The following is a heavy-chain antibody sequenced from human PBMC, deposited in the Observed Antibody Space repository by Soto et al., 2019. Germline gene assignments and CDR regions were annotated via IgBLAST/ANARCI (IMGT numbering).Heavy chain of an antibody. CDR1: GFSLTTTGVG. CDR3: AHYDSSGYFSHFDS. V-gene: IGHV2-5*01. J-gene: IGHJ4*02. CDR2: VYWNDER. D-gene: IGHD3-22*01. Sequence: QIALQESGPTVVKPTQTLTLTCTFSGFSLTTTGVGVGWIRHAPGKAPEWLAMVYWNDERRYSPSLKSRLTITQDTSKNQVVLTMTYMDPVDTATYCCAHYDSSGYFSHFDSWGQGTLVTVSS.